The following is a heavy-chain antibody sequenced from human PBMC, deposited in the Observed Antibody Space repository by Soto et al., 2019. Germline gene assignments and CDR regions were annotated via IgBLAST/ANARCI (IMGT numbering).Heavy chain of an antibody. CDR1: GFTFSSYA. V-gene: IGHV3-23*01. CDR2: ISGSGGST. D-gene: IGHD3-10*01. Sequence: PVGSLRLSCAASGFTFSSYAMSWVRQAPGKGLEWVSAISGSGGSTYYAGSVKGRFTISRDNSKNTLYLQMNSLRAEDTAVYYCAKDGHLWFGPFFQHWGQGTQVTVSS. J-gene: IGHJ1*01. CDR3: AKDGHLWFGPFFQH.